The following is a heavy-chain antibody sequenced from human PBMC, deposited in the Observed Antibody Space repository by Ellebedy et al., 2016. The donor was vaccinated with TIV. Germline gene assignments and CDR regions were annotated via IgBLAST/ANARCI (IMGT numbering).Heavy chain of an antibody. J-gene: IGHJ5*02. CDR2: ISYDGSNK. Sequence: GGSLRLSXAASGFTFSSYAMHWVRQAPGKGLEWVAVISYDGSNKYYADSVKGRFTISRDNSKNTLYLQMNSLRAEDTAVYYCARGWEGWFDPWGQGTLVTVSS. V-gene: IGHV3-30-3*01. CDR1: GFTFSSYA. CDR3: ARGWEGWFDP. D-gene: IGHD1-26*01.